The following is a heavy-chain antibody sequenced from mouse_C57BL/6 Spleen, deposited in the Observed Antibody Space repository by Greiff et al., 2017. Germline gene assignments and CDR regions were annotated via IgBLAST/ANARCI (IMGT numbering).Heavy chain of an antibody. V-gene: IGHV1-39*01. CDR1: GYSFTDYN. J-gene: IGHJ2*01. CDR3: ARGEEGGGY. CDR2: INPNYGST. Sequence: VLLQESGPELVKPGASVKISCKASGYSFTDYNMTWVKQSNGKSLEWIGAINPNYGSTSYNQKFKGKATLTVDQSSSTAYMPLNSLTSEDSAVYYCARGEEGGGYWGQGTTLTVSA.